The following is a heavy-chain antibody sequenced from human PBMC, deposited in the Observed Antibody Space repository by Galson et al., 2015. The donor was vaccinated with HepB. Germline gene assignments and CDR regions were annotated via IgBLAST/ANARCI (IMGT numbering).Heavy chain of an antibody. V-gene: IGHV3-30*18. D-gene: IGHD4-23*01. CDR2: ISYDGSNK. Sequence: SLRLSCAASGFTFSSYGMHWVRQAPGKGLEWVAVISYDGSNKYYADSVKGRFTISRDNSKNTLNLQMNSLRAEDTAVYYCAKDGNYGGNSGLDYWGQGTLVTVSS. CDR3: AKDGNYGGNSGLDY. J-gene: IGHJ4*02. CDR1: GFTFSSYG.